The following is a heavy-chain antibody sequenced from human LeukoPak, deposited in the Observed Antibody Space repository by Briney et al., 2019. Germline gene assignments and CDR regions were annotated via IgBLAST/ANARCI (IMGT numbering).Heavy chain of an antibody. CDR2: ISGSGGST. CDR1: RFAFSSYA. D-gene: IGHD3-3*01. Sequence: PGGSLRLSCAASRFAFSSYAMSWVRQAPGKGLEWVSAISGSGGSTYYADSVKGRFTISRDNSKNTLYLQMNSLRAEDTAVYYCAKELQYYDFWSGYYGMDVWGQGTTVTVSS. J-gene: IGHJ6*02. V-gene: IGHV3-23*01. CDR3: AKELQYYDFWSGYYGMDV.